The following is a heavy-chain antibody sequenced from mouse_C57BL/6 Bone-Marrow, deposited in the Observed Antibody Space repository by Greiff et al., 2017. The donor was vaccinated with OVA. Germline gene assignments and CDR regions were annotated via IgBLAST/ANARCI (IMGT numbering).Heavy chain of an antibody. CDR2: IDPTSGGP. CDR1: GYTFTSYW. D-gene: IGHD2-2*01. Sequence: QVQLKQSGAELVKPGASVKLSCKASGYTFTSYWMHWVKQRPGRGLEWIGRIDPTSGGPQYHEKFKSKATLPVDQPSSTAYMQLSSLTSEDSAVEYWARGLYGYHWYGDDWGTGTTVTVSA. J-gene: IGHJ1*03. CDR3: ARGLYGYHWYGDD. V-gene: IGHV1-72*01.